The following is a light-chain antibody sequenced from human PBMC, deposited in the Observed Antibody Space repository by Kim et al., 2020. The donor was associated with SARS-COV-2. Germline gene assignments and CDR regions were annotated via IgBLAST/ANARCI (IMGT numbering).Light chain of an antibody. V-gene: IGKV3-20*01. CDR3: QQYGSS. J-gene: IGKJ4*01. CDR2: GAS. Sequence: EIVLTQSPGTLSLSPGERATLSCRASQSVSSNYLAWYQQKPGQAPRLLIYGASSRATGIPDRFSGSGSGTDFTLTISRLEPEDFAVYYCQQYGSSFGGGTKVDIK. CDR1: QSVSSNY.